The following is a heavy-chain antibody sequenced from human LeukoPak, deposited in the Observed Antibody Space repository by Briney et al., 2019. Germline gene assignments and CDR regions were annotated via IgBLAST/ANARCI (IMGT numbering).Heavy chain of an antibody. CDR2: ITGNGGST. CDR3: AKALAAAGSQWFDS. D-gene: IGHD3-10*01. J-gene: IGHJ5*01. CDR1: GFTFSNYA. V-gene: IGHV3-23*01. Sequence: PGGSLRLSCTASGFTFSNYAMSWVRQSPGKGLEWVSAITGNGGSTYYADSVKGRFTISRDNSKNTLYLQMNSLRVEDTALYYCAKALAAAGSQWFDSWGQGTLVIVSS.